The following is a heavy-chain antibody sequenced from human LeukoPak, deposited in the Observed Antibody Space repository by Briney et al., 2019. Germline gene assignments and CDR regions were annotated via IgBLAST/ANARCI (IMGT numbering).Heavy chain of an antibody. CDR2: INHSGST. D-gene: IGHD1-14*01. CDR3: ARGHLFRRNRYFDY. Sequence: PSETLSLTCAVYGGSFSGYYWSWIRQPPGKGLEWIGEINHSGSTNYNPSLKSRVTISVDTSKNQFSLKLSSVTAADTAVYYCARGHLFRRNRYFDYWGQGTLVTVSS. CDR1: GGSFSGYY. J-gene: IGHJ4*02. V-gene: IGHV4-34*01.